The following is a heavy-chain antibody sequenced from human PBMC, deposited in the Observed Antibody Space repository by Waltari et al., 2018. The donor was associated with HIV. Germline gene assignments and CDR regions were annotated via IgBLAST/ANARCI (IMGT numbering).Heavy chain of an antibody. CDR1: GDSISSYF. D-gene: IGHD3-9*01. J-gene: IGHJ6*02. Sequence: QVQLPESGTGLVKPSETLFLTCTVSGDSISSYFWTWIRRPAGKGLEWIGRIFTSGSTSYNPSLESRVTMSLDTSKNQFSLKLTSVTAADTAVYYCAREEYYDILTGPPYGLDVWGQGTTVTVSS. V-gene: IGHV4-4*07. CDR2: IFTSGST. CDR3: AREEYYDILTGPPYGLDV.